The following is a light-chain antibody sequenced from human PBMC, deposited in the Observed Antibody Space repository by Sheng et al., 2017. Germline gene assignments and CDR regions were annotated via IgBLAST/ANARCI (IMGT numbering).Light chain of an antibody. CDR2: AAS. V-gene: IGKV1-27*01. CDR3: QKYNSAPST. Sequence: DIQMTQSPSSLSASVGDRVTITCRASQDISYHLAWYQQKPGKVPQLLIYAASTLQSGVPSRFSGSASGTDFTLTISGLQPEDVATYYCQKYNSAPSTFGGGTKVEIK. J-gene: IGKJ4*01. CDR1: QDISYH.